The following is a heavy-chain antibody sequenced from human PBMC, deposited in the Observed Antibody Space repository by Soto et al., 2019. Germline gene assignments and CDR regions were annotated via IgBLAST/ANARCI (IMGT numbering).Heavy chain of an antibody. J-gene: IGHJ4*02. D-gene: IGHD6-13*01. CDR3: ARAEYSSSWYHY. V-gene: IGHV6-1*01. CDR1: GYSVSSNSAA. Sequence: PXQTLSLTFAISGYSVSSNSAAWNLIRQSPSRGLEWLGRTYYRSKWYNDYAVSVKSRITINPDTSKNQFSLQLNPVTPEDTAVYYCARAEYSSSWYHYWGQGTLVTVSS. CDR2: TYYRSKWYN.